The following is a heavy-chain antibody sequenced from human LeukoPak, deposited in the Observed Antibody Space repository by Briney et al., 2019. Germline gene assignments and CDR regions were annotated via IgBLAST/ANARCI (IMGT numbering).Heavy chain of an antibody. J-gene: IGHJ4*02. Sequence: ASVKVSCKVSGYTLTELSMHWVRQAPGKGLEWMGGFDPEDGETIYAQKFQGRVTMNEDTSTDTAYMELSSLRSEDTAVYYCATDRGFYGGNSEYYFDYWGQGTLVTVSS. CDR2: FDPEDGET. CDR1: GYTLTELS. V-gene: IGHV1-24*01. D-gene: IGHD4-23*01. CDR3: ATDRGFYGGNSEYYFDY.